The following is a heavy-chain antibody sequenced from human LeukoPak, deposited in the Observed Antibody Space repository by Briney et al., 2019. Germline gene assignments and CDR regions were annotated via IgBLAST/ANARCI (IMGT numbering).Heavy chain of an antibody. Sequence: GGSLRLSCAASGFTFSSYGMHWVRQAPGKGLEWVAFIRYDGSNKYYADSVKGRFTISRDNSKITLYLQMNSLRAEDTAVYYCAKDQGSSWFYYFDYWGQGTLVTVSS. CDR1: GFTFSSYG. J-gene: IGHJ4*02. V-gene: IGHV3-30*02. CDR3: AKDQGSSWFYYFDY. D-gene: IGHD6-13*01. CDR2: IRYDGSNK.